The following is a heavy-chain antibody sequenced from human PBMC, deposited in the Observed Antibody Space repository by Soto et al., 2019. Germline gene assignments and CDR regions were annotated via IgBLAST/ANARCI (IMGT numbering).Heavy chain of an antibody. CDR1: GYSFTTYT. D-gene: IGHD2-2*02. Sequence: ASVKVSCKASGYSFTTYTIPWVRQAPGQRLEWMGWINAGNGETKYSQNFQGRVTITRDTSASTAYMELNSLRSEDTAVYYCARSTTSCYSLCWFDPWGQGTLVTVSS. CDR2: INAGNGET. CDR3: ARSTTSCYSLCWFDP. V-gene: IGHV1-3*01. J-gene: IGHJ5*02.